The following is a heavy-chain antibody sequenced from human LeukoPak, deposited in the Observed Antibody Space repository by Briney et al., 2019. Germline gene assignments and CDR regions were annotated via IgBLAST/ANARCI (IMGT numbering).Heavy chain of an antibody. D-gene: IGHD3-10*01. CDR1: GGSISSSSYY. Sequence: PSETLSLTCTVSGGSISSSSYYWGWIRQPLGKGLEWIGSIYYSGSTYYNPSLKSRVTISVDTSKNQFSLKLSSVTAADTAVYYCARGELWFGEFRYYYYMDVWGKGTTVTISS. CDR3: ARGELWFGEFRYYYYMDV. V-gene: IGHV4-39*07. CDR2: IYYSGST. J-gene: IGHJ6*03.